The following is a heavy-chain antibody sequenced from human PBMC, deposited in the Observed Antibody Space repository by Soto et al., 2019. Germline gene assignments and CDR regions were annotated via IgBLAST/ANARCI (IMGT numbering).Heavy chain of an antibody. CDR3: ARVATTVTLGDYYYGMDV. J-gene: IGHJ6*02. CDR1: GFTFSSYS. CDR2: ISSSSTI. D-gene: IGHD4-17*01. V-gene: IGHV3-48*02. Sequence: GSLRLSCAASGFTFSSYSMNWVRQAPGKGLEWVSYISSSSTIYYADSVKGRFTISRDNAKNSLYLQMNSLRDEDTAVYYCARVATTVTLGDYYYGMDVWGQGTTVTVSS.